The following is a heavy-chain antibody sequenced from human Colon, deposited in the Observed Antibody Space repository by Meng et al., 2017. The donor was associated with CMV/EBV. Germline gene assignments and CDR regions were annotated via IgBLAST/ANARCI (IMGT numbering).Heavy chain of an antibody. J-gene: IGHJ5*02. V-gene: IGHV4-34*01. CDR2: INHSGST. D-gene: IGHD3-10*01. CDR3: ARAIVVRGVIITYWFDP. CDR1: GSCSGYY. Sequence: GSCSGYYWSWIRQPPGKGLEWIGEINHSGSTNYNPSLKSRVTIAVDTSKNQFSLKLSSVTAADTAVYYCARAIVVRGVIITYWFDPWGQGTLVTVSS.